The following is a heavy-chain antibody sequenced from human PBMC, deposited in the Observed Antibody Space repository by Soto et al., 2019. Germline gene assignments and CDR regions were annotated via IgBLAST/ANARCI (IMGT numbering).Heavy chain of an antibody. CDR2: ISGSGGST. CDR1: GFTFSSYA. D-gene: IGHD5-18*01. J-gene: IGHJ4*02. V-gene: IGHV3-23*01. CDR3: ASSSLVDTAMVTGEFDY. Sequence: GGSLRLSCAASGFTFSSYAMSWVRQAPGKGLEWVSAISGSGGSTYYADSVKGRFTISRDNSKNTLYLQMNSLRAEDTAVYYCASSSLVDTAMVTGEFDYWGQGTLVTVSS.